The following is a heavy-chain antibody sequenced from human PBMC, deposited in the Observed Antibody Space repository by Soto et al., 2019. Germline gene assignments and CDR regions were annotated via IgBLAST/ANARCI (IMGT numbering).Heavy chain of an antibody. Sequence: ASVKVSCKASGYTFTSYVISWVRQAPGQGLEWMGWISAYNGNTNYAQKLQGRVTMTTDTSTSTAYMELRSLRSDDTAVYYCAREKVGLLWFREPNAPYGMDVRGQGITVTVSS. D-gene: IGHD3-10*01. CDR2: ISAYNGNT. V-gene: IGHV1-18*01. CDR3: AREKVGLLWFREPNAPYGMDV. J-gene: IGHJ6*02. CDR1: GYTFTSYV.